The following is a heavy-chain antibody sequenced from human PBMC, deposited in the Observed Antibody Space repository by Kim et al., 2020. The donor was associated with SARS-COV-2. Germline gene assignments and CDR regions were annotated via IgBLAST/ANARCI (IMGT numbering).Heavy chain of an antibody. CDR3: AREPLVVPAATPSDY. D-gene: IGHD2-2*01. V-gene: IGHV4-39*02. Sequence: SETLSLTCTVSGGSISSSSYYWGWIRQPPGKGLEWIGSIYYSGSTYYNPSLKSRVTISVDTSKNQFSLKLSSVTAADTAVYYCAREPLVVPAATPSDYWGQGTLVTVSS. CDR1: GGSISSSSYY. J-gene: IGHJ4*02. CDR2: IYYSGST.